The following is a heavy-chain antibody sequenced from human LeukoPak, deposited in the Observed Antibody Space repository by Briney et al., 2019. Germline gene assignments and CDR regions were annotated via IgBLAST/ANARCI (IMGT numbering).Heavy chain of an antibody. V-gene: IGHV3-23*01. CDR3: AKLASIAAAPPQDWFDP. CDR2: ISGSGGSA. CDR1: GFTFSSYA. Sequence: PGGSLRLSCAASGFTFSSYAMSWVRQAPGKGLERVSAISGSGGSAYYADSVKGRFTISRDNSKNTLYLQMNSLRAEDTAVYYCAKLASIAAAPPQDWFDPWGQGTLVTVSS. J-gene: IGHJ5*02. D-gene: IGHD6-13*01.